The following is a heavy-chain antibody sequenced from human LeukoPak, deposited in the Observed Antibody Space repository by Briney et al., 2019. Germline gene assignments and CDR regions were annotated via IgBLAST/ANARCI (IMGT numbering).Heavy chain of an antibody. J-gene: IGHJ4*02. CDR1: GYRFTSYW. Sequence: GASLQISCQGSGYRFTSYWIGWVRQLPGKGLEWMGIIYPGDSDTRYSPSFQGQVTISADKSISTAYLQWSSLKASDTAMYYCARHRGITMVRGVIPYYFDYWGQGSLVTVSS. D-gene: IGHD3-10*01. V-gene: IGHV5-51*01. CDR2: IYPGDSDT. CDR3: ARHRGITMVRGVIPYYFDY.